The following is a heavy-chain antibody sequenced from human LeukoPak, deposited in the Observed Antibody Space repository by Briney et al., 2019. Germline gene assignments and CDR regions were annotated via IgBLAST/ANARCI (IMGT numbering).Heavy chain of an antibody. CDR3: ARSHGYRAHTFDY. CDR1: GGSISSSSYY. V-gene: IGHV4-39*07. CDR2: INHSGST. D-gene: IGHD5-18*01. Sequence: SETLSLTCTVSGGSISSSSYYWGWIRQPPGKGLEWIGEINHSGSTNYNPSLKSRVTISVDTSKNQFSLKLSSVTAADTAVYYCARSHGYRAHTFDYWGQGTLVTVSS. J-gene: IGHJ4*02.